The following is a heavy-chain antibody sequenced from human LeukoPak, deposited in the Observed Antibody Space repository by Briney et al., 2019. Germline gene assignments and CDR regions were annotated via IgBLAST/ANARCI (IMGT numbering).Heavy chain of an antibody. CDR2: ISAYNGNT. J-gene: IGHJ4*02. CDR3: ARDVEWELFEARVWDY. Sequence: ASVKVSCKASGYTFTSYGISWVRQAPGQGLEWMGWISAYNGNTNYAQKLQGRVTMTTDTSTSTAYMELRSLRSDDTAVYYCARDVEWELFEARVWDYWGQGTLVTVSS. CDR1: GYTFTSYG. D-gene: IGHD1-26*01. V-gene: IGHV1-18*01.